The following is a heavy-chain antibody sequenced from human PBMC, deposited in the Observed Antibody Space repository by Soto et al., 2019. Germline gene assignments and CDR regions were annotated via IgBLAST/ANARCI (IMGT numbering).Heavy chain of an antibody. J-gene: IGHJ4*02. Sequence: QVTLKESGPVLVKPTETLTLTCTVSGFSLSNARMGVSWIRQPPGKALEWLAHIFSNDEKSYRTSLKSRLTISKDTSKSQVVLTMTNMDPVDTATYYCARIAYCISTSCYFFDYWGQGTLVTVSS. CDR2: IFSNDEK. CDR1: GFSLSNARMG. V-gene: IGHV2-26*01. CDR3: ARIAYCISTSCYFFDY. D-gene: IGHD2-2*01.